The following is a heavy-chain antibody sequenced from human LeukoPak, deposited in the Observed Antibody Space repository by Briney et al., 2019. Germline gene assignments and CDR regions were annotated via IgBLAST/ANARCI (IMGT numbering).Heavy chain of an antibody. J-gene: IGHJ4*02. V-gene: IGHV1-18*01. D-gene: IGHD3-16*02. CDR3: ARDVQLSLMITFGGVIALDY. Sequence: ASVKVSCKASSYTFTSYGISWVRQAPGQGLEWMGWISAYNGNTNYAQKLQGRVTMTTDTSTSTAYMELRSLRSDDTAVYYCARDVQLSLMITFGGVIALDYWGQGTLVAVSS. CDR1: SYTFTSYG. CDR2: ISAYNGNT.